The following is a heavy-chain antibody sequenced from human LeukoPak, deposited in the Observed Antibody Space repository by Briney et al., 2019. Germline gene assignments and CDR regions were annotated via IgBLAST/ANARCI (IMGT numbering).Heavy chain of an antibody. J-gene: IGHJ6*03. V-gene: IGHV4-38-2*01. Sequence: TSETLSLTCAVSGYSISSGHYWVWIRQPPGKGLEYIGNIYHSGSSHYNPSLKSRVTKSVDTSNNQFSLKLSSVTAADTAVYYCARAKNPYYYYYYMDFWGRGTTVTVSS. CDR1: GYSISSGHY. CDR3: ARAKNPYYYYYYMDF. CDR2: IYHSGSS.